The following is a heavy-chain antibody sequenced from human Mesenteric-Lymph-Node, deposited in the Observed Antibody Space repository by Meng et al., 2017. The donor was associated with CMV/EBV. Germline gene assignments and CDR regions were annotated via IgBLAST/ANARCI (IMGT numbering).Heavy chain of an antibody. V-gene: IGHV1-2*02. Sequence: ASVKVSCKASGYTFTSYYMHWVRQAPGQGLEWMGWINPNSGDTNYAQKFHGRVTMTRDTSISTGYMELSSLTSDDTAVYYCGRGNKSFDPWGQGTLVTVSS. J-gene: IGHJ5*02. CDR3: GRGNKSFDP. D-gene: IGHD2/OR15-2a*01. CDR1: GYTFTSYY. CDR2: INPNSGDT.